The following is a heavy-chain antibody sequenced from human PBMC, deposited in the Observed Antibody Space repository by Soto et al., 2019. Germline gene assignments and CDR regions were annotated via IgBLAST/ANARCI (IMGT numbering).Heavy chain of an antibody. CDR2: ISAYNGNT. J-gene: IGHJ3*02. V-gene: IGHV1-18*01. D-gene: IGHD1-26*01. CDR1: GYTFTSEG. Sequence: ASVKGSCEASGYTFTSEGSIWVRQAPGQGLELMGWISAYNGNTNYAQNLQGRVTMTTDTSTSTAYMELRSLRSDDTAVYYCAREVGAMDAFEIWGQGTMVTVSS. CDR3: AREVGAMDAFEI.